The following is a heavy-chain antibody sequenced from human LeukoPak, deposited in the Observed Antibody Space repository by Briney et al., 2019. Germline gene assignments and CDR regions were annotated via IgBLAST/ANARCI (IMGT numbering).Heavy chain of an antibody. V-gene: IGHV4-59*01. CDR2: IYYSGST. D-gene: IGHD3-22*01. Sequence: SETLSLTCTVSGGSISSYYWSWIRQPPGKGLEWIGYIYYSGSTNYNPSLKSRVTISVDTSKNQFSLKLSSVTAADTAVYYCASGAYYDSSGYYPHDAFDIWGQGTMVTVSS. CDR3: ASGAYYDSSGYYPHDAFDI. CDR1: GGSISSYY. J-gene: IGHJ3*02.